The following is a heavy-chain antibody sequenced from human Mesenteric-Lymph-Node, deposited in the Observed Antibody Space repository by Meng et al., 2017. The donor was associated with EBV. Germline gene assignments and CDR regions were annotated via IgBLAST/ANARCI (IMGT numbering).Heavy chain of an antibody. Sequence: QVQLGEVGGGLVKPGGSLRLSCAASGFTFSDYYMSWIRQAPGKGPEWVSYMRSSGSTISYADSVKGRFTISRDNAQNSLYLQMNSLRAEDTAVYYCARDRSTGFDYWGQGTLVTASS. D-gene: IGHD4-17*01. CDR2: MRSSGSTI. J-gene: IGHJ4*02. CDR1: GFTFSDYY. V-gene: IGHV3-11*01. CDR3: ARDRSTGFDY.